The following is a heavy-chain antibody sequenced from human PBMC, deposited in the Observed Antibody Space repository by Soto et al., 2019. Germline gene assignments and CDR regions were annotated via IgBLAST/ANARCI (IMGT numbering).Heavy chain of an antibody. CDR2: IIPIFGTA. CDR3: AFFSLRHRGYEYIDF. J-gene: IGHJ4*02. D-gene: IGHD5-12*01. V-gene: IGHV1-69*13. Sequence: SVKVSCKASGGTFRSYAISWVRQAPGQGLEWMGGIIPIFGTANYVQKFQGRVTITADESTSTACMELRSLRSEDTAVYYCAFFSLRHRGYEYIDFWGQGTLGTVS. CDR1: GGTFRSYA.